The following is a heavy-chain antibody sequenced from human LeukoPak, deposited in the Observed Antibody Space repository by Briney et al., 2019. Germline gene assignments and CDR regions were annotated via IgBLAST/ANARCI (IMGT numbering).Heavy chain of an antibody. V-gene: IGHV1-46*01. CDR3: ASDRNRYYDILTGYSNWFDP. CDR1: GYTFTSYY. J-gene: IGHJ5*02. D-gene: IGHD3-9*01. Sequence: ASVKVSCKASGYTFTSYYMHWVRQAPGQGLEWMGIINPSGGSTSYAQKFQGRVTMTRDTSTSTVYMELSSLRSEDTAVYYCASDRNRYYDILTGYSNWFDPWGQGTLVTVSS. CDR2: INPSGGST.